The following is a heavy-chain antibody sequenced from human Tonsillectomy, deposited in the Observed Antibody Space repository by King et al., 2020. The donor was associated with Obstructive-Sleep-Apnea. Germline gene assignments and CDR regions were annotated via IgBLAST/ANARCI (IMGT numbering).Heavy chain of an antibody. CDR3: ASGTDGYSYFYF. CDR1: EFSFSTYA. J-gene: IGHJ4*02. V-gene: IGHV3-30-3*01. Sequence: VQLVESGGGVVQPGRSLRLSCAASEFSFSTYAMHWVRQAPGKGLEWVAIISDDGGNHHFADSVKGRFTISSDNSRNTLYLQMDSLRPEDTAMYYCASGTDGYSYFYFWGQGTLVTVSS. D-gene: IGHD5-24*01. CDR2: ISDDGGNH.